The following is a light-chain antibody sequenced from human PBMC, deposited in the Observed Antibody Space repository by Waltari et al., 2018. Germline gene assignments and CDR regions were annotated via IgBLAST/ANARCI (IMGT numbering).Light chain of an antibody. CDR2: GAS. V-gene: IGKV1-39*01. CDR3: QQCYSTPPVT. Sequence: DIQMTQSPSSLSVSVGDRVTITCRASESISSYLNWYQQKPGKAPKLLIYGASNLQSGVPTRFSGSGSGTEFTLTISSLQPEDFATYYCQQCYSTPPVTFGQGTRLEIK. J-gene: IGKJ5*01. CDR1: ESISSY.